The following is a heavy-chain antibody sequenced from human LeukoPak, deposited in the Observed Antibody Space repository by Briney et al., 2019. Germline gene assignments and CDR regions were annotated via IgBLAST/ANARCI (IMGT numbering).Heavy chain of an antibody. CDR2: IYSGGST. D-gene: IGHD3-10*01. CDR1: GXTVSSNY. J-gene: IGHJ4*02. Sequence: PGGSLRLSCAASGXTVSSNYMSWVRQAPGRGLEWVSVIYSGGSTYYADSVKGRFTISRDNSKNTLYLQLNSLRVDDTAMYYCTRNLGYYGSGSSFYWGQGTQVIVSS. CDR3: TRNLGYYGSGSSFY. V-gene: IGHV3-53*01.